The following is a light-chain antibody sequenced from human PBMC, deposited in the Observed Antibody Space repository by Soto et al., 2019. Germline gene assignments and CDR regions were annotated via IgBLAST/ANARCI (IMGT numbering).Light chain of an antibody. CDR3: ATWDDGLYGPV. V-gene: IGLV1-44*01. J-gene: IGLJ3*02. Sequence: QSVLTQPPSASGTPGQRVTISCYGSSSNIGTNPVQWYLQLPGPAPKLLIYSDNERPPGVPDRCSGSKSGTSASLAISGRQSEDEADYHCATWDDGLYGPVFGGGTNLTVL. CDR2: SDN. CDR1: SSNIGTNP.